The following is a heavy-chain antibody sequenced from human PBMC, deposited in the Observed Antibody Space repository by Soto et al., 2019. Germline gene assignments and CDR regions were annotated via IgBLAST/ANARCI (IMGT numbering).Heavy chain of an antibody. Sequence: QVQLVQSGAEVKKPGSSVKVSCKASGGTFSSYAISWVRQAPGQGLEWMGGIIPIFGTANYAQKFQGRATITADESTSTAYMELSSLRSEDTAVXXXXXXXXXXXXXXXXXXXXXXXGQGTLVTVSS. V-gene: IGHV1-69*12. CDR2: IIPIFGTA. CDR1: GGTFSSYA. CDR3: XXXXXXXXXXXXXXXXXXX. J-gene: IGHJ4*02.